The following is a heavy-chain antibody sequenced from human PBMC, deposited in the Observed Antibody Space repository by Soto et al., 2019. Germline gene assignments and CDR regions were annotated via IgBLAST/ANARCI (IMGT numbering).Heavy chain of an antibody. Sequence: PSETLSLTCSVSGGSISGSYWRWIRQSPGQGLYWLGYVYYTDGPNYSPSLRRRDSISVDTSKNEFSLRLSSMTAADTGAYFFPRSVAVPGAHIDYWGQGTQVTVCS. D-gene: IGHD6-19*01. CDR2: VYYTDGP. CDR1: GGSISGSY. J-gene: IGHJ4*02. V-gene: IGHV4-59*01. CDR3: PRSVAVPGAHIDY.